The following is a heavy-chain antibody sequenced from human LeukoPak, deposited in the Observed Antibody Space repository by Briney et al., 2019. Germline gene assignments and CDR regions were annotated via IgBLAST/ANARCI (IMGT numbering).Heavy chain of an antibody. D-gene: IGHD6-13*01. Sequence: GGSLRLSCAVSGFSFSDYYMTWIRQAPGKGLEWVSGISWNSVSIGYADSVKGRFTISRDNAKNSLYLQMNSLRAEDTAVYYCAVAGYSSSWFPFDYWGQGTLVTVSS. CDR2: ISWNSVSI. V-gene: IGHV3-11*04. J-gene: IGHJ4*02. CDR3: AVAGYSSSWFPFDY. CDR1: GFSFSDYY.